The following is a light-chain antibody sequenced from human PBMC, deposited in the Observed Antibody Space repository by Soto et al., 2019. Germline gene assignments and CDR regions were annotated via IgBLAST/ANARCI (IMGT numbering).Light chain of an antibody. CDR2: AVT. V-gene: IGLV2-14*01. CDR1: SSDVVGYNY. Sequence: QVALTQPASVAGSPGQSITISCTGTSSDVVGYNYVSWHEQHPGKAPKLMSYAVTDRPSGVSIRFSGSQSGNPDSLTISGLQDEDEADSYCSSYTSSSTLFGPGTKVTVL. CDR3: SSYTSSSTL. J-gene: IGLJ1*01.